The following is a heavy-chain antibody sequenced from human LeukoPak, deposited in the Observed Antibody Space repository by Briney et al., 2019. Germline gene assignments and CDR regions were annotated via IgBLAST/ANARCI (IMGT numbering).Heavy chain of an antibody. V-gene: IGHV1-18*01. CDR3: ARNTHPQDYYYGMDV. Sequence: ASVKVSCKASGGTFSSYAISWVRQAPGQGLEWMGWISAYNGNTNYAQKLQGRVTMTTDTSTSTAYMELRSLRSDDTAVYYCARNTHPQDYYYGMDVWGQGTTVTVSS. CDR2: ISAYNGNT. D-gene: IGHD2-15*01. J-gene: IGHJ6*02. CDR1: GGTFSSYA.